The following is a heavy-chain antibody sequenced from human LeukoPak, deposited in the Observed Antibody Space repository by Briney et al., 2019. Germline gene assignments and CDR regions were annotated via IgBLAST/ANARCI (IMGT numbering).Heavy chain of an antibody. J-gene: IGHJ4*02. CDR2: INHSGST. V-gene: IGHV4-39*07. D-gene: IGHD3/OR15-3a*01. CDR3: ARGTYY. CDR1: GGSVSSSSYY. Sequence: PSETLSLTCTVSGGSVSSSSYYWGWIRQPPGKGLEWIGEINHSGSTNYNPSLKSRVTISVDTSKNQFSLKLSSVTAADTAVYYCARGTYYWGQGTLVTVSS.